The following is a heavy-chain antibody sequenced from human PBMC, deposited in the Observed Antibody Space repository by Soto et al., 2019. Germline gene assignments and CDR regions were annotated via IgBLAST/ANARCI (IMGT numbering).Heavy chain of an antibody. D-gene: IGHD3-22*01. V-gene: IGHV3-23*01. CDR3: AKAHTFRFYYFTGGDY. J-gene: IGHJ4*02. CDR2: ISGSGGST. Sequence: EVQLLESRGGLVQPGGSLRLSCGASGFNFRLYPMAWVRQAPGKGLEWVSSISGSGGSTFYADSVKGRFTIARDNSKNTLYLQMDTLRAGDSAVYYCAKAHTFRFYYFTGGDYWGQGTLVTVSS. CDR1: GFNFRLYP.